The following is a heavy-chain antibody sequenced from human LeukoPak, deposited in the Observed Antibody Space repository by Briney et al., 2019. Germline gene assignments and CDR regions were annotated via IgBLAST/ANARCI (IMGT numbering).Heavy chain of an antibody. CDR3: ARGTYSFSFDV. V-gene: IGHV4-59*11. CDR2: IQYSGST. CDR1: GGSISSHY. D-gene: IGHD2-21*01. J-gene: IGHJ3*01. Sequence: SETLSLTCSVSGGSISSHYWSWIRQPPGKGLELIGYIQYSGSTNYNPSLRSRVTISLDMPKNQFSLKVTSVTAADTAIYFCARGTYSFSFDVWGLGTLVTVSS.